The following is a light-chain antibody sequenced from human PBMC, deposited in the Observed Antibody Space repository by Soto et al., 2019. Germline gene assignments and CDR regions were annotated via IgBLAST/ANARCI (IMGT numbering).Light chain of an antibody. CDR2: MGN. V-gene: IGLV1-47*01. Sequence: QSVLTQPPSVSGTPGQRVNISCSGSSSNIGRDYVYWYQQFPGTAPNLLIYMGNQRPSGVPDRFSVSKSGTSASLAISGLRSDDESDYYCLAWYDSLSGYVFGTGTKLTVL. J-gene: IGLJ1*01. CDR3: LAWYDSLSGYV. CDR1: SSNIGRDY.